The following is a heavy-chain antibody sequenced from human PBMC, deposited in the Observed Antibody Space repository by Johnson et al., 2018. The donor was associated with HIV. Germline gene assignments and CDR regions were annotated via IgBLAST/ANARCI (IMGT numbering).Heavy chain of an antibody. CDR2: IWYDGSNK. V-gene: IGHV3-33*06. J-gene: IGHJ3*01. CDR3: AKDLFTDAFDV. CDR1: GFTFSSYA. D-gene: IGHD3-10*02. Sequence: QVQLVESGGGVVQPGRSLRLSCAASGFTFSSYAMSWVRQAPGKGLEWVALIWYDGSNKYYADSVKGRFTISRDNSKNTLYLQMNSLRAEDTAVYYCAKDLFTDAFDVWGQGTVVTVSS.